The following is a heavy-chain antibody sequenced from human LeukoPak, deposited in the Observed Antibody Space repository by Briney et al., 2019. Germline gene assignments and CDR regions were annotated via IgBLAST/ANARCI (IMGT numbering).Heavy chain of an antibody. CDR1: DFSFRSYW. Sequence: GGSLRLSCAASDFSFRSYWMSWVRQSPGKGLEWVAVISNDGSNNYYADSVKGRYTISRDNSKNTLYLQMNSLRAEDTAVYFCARGTTASCYTAADYWGQGTLVIVSS. V-gene: IGHV3-30*03. J-gene: IGHJ4*02. D-gene: IGHD2/OR15-2a*01. CDR2: ISNDGSNN. CDR3: ARGTTASCYTAADY.